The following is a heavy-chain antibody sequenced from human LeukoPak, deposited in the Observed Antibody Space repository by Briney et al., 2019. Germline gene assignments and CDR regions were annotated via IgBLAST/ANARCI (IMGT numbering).Heavy chain of an antibody. Sequence: SQTLSLTCAISGDSVSSSTAAWNWIRQSPSRGLEWLGRTYYRSKWYNDYAGFVKSRITINPDTSKNQLSLQLNSVTPEDTAVYYCAREVRYDDNSNYLNSFDYWGQGTLVTVSS. V-gene: IGHV6-1*01. J-gene: IGHJ4*02. CDR2: TYYRSKWYN. CDR3: AREVRYDDNSNYLNSFDY. CDR1: GDSVSSSTAA. D-gene: IGHD3-22*01.